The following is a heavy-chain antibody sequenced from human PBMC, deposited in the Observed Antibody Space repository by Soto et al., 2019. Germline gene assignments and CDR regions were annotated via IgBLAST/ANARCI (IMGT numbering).Heavy chain of an antibody. CDR2: ISGSGGST. V-gene: IGHV3-23*01. CDR3: ANLVKYGSGDNWFEP. CDR1: GFTFSSYA. Sequence: PGGSLRLSCAASGFTFSSYAMSWVRQAPGKGLEWVSAISGSGGSTYYADSVKGRFTISRDNSKNTLYLQMNSLRAEDTAVYYCANLVKYGSGDNWFEPWGQGTLVTSPQ. D-gene: IGHD3-10*01. J-gene: IGHJ5*02.